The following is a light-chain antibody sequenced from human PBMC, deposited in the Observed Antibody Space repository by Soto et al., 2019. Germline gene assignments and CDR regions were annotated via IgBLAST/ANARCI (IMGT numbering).Light chain of an antibody. CDR3: QQYDNLPPPT. CDR1: QDISNY. Sequence: DIQITHSPSSLSASVGDRVTITCQASQDISNYLNWYQQKQGKGPKLLIYDASNLETGVPSRFSGSGSGTDFTFTISSLQPENIATYYCQQYDNLPPPTFGGGTKVDIK. J-gene: IGKJ4*01. CDR2: DAS. V-gene: IGKV1-33*01.